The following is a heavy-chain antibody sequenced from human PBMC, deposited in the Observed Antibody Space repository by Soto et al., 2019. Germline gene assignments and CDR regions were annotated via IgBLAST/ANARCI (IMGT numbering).Heavy chain of an antibody. CDR2: IYYSGST. CDR3: AVRDRGGAFDI. CDR1: GGSVSSGSYY. V-gene: IGHV4-61*01. J-gene: IGHJ3*02. Sequence: SETLSLTCTVSGGSVSSGSYYWSWIRQPPGKGLEWIGYIYYSGSTNYNPSLKSRVTISVDTSTNQFSLKLSSVTAADTAVYYCAVRDRGGAFDIWGQGTMVTVSS. D-gene: IGHD3-10*01.